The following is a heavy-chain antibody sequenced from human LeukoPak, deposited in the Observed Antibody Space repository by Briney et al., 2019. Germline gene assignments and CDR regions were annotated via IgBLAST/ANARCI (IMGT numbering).Heavy chain of an antibody. CDR1: GFTFSSYW. CDR3: AKQKWELPHHDAFDI. V-gene: IGHV3-30*18. CDR2: ISYDGSNK. Sequence: QAGGSLRLSCAASGFTFSSYWMSWVRQAPGKGLEWVAVISYDGSNKYYADSVKGRFSISRDDLKNTLYLQMTNLRAEDTAVYYCAKQKWELPHHDAFDIWGQGTMVTVSS. J-gene: IGHJ3*02. D-gene: IGHD1-26*01.